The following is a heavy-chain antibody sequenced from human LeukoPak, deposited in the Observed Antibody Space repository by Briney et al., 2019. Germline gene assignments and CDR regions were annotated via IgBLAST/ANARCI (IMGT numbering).Heavy chain of an antibody. J-gene: IGHJ4*02. Sequence: SETLSLTCTVSGGSVSSCSYYSSRIRQPPGKGVEWIGYIYYSGSTTYNPSLKSRVTISVDTSKDKFSLKLSSVTAADTAVYYCARVPISTTARGYFDYWGQGTLVTVSS. CDR1: GGSVSSCSYY. CDR3: ARVPISTTARGYFDY. V-gene: IGHV4-61*01. CDR2: IYYSGST. D-gene: IGHD4-17*01.